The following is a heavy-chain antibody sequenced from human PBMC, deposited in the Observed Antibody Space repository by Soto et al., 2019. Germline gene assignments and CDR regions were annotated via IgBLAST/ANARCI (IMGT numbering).Heavy chain of an antibody. J-gene: IGHJ4*02. CDR3: ARDSFGIDY. CDR1: GFTFRNYA. Sequence: GGSLRLSCAACGFTFRNYAMHWVRQAPGKGLEWVAVIWYDGSNKYYADSVKGRFTISRDNSKNTLYLQMNSLRAEDTAVYYCARDSFGIDYWGQGTLVTVSS. CDR2: IWYDGSNK. D-gene: IGHD3-3*01. V-gene: IGHV3-33*01.